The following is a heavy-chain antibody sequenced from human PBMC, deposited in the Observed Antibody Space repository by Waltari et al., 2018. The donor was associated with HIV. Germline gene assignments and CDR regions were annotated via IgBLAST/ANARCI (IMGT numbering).Heavy chain of an antibody. D-gene: IGHD3-3*01. J-gene: IGHJ5*02. CDR3: TLGRIDDIRSGRENLGGFDP. CDR2: NIRGIGIA. Sequence: VQLVQSGAEVKKPGSSVRVSCKASGDTLSNYAVSWVRQAPGQGLEWMGKNIRGIGIAMHTENFQGRVTINADKSTNSAYMELGGLRSEDTALYFCTLGRIDDIRSGRENLGGFDPWGPGTLVTVSS. V-gene: IGHV1-69*04. CDR1: GDTLSNYA.